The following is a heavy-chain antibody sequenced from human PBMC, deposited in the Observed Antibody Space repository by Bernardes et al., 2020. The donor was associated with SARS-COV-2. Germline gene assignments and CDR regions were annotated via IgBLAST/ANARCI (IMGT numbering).Heavy chain of an antibody. CDR3: ARGPLGSSWYGSMGWFDP. Sequence: SETLSLTCTASGGSISSYYWSWIRQPPGKGLEWIGYIYYSGSTNYNPALKSRVTISVDTSKNQFSLKLISVTAADTAVYYCARGPLGSSWYGSMGWFDPWGQGTLVTVSS. V-gene: IGHV4-59*01. J-gene: IGHJ5*02. D-gene: IGHD6-13*01. CDR2: IYYSGST. CDR1: GGSISSYY.